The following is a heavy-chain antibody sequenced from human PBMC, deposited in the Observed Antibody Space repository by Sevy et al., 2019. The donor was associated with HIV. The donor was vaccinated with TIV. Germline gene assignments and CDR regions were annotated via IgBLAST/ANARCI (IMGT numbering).Heavy chain of an antibody. D-gene: IGHD3-3*01. CDR3: AREGSYYDFWSGYYTSYGMDV. CDR2: IYYSGST. J-gene: IGHJ6*02. Sequence: LSLTCTVSGGSISSYYWSWIRQPPGKGLEWIGYIYYSGSTNYNPSLKSRVTISVDTSKNQFSLKLSSVTAADTAVYYCAREGSYYDFWSGYYTSYGMDVWGQGTTVTVSS. CDR1: GGSISSYY. V-gene: IGHV4-59*01.